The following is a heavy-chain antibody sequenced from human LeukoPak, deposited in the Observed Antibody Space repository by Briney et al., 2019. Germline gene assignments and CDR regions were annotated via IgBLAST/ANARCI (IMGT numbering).Heavy chain of an antibody. J-gene: IGHJ4*02. D-gene: IGHD6-19*01. CDR2: IKQDGSEK. CDR3: ARDPGSYNSSGWYDY. CDR1: GFTFSSYW. V-gene: IGHV3-7*03. Sequence: GGSLRLSCAASGFTFSSYWMSWVRQAPGKGLEWVANIKQDGSEKYYVDSVKGRFTISRDNAKNSLYLQMNSLRAEDTAVYYCARDPGSYNSSGWYDYWGQGTLVTVSS.